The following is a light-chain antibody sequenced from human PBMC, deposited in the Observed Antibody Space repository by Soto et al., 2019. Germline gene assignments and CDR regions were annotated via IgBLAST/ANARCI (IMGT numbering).Light chain of an antibody. J-gene: IGLJ1*01. CDR3: SSYTSSSTLVV. Sequence: QSALTQPASVSGSPGQSITISCTGTSSDVGTYNYVSWYQQHPGKAPKLIIYEVSFRPSGVSNRFSGSKSGNTASLAISGLQAEDEADYYCSSYTSSSTLVVFGTGTKLTVL. V-gene: IGLV2-14*01. CDR1: SSDVGTYNY. CDR2: EVS.